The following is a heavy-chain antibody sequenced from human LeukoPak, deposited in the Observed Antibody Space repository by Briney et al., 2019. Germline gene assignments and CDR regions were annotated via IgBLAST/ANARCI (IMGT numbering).Heavy chain of an antibody. CDR1: GGTFSSYA. D-gene: IGHD5-18*01. Sequence: ASVKVSCKASGGTFSSYAISWVRQAPGQGLEWMGGISAYNGNTNYAQKLQGRVTMTTDTSTSTAYMELRSLRSDDTAVYYCARGYSYGTDFGYWGQGTLVTVSS. V-gene: IGHV1-18*01. CDR3: ARGYSYGTDFGY. J-gene: IGHJ4*02. CDR2: ISAYNGNT.